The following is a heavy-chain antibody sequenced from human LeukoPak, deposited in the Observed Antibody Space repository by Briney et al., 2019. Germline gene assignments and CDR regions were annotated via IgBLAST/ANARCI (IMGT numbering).Heavy chain of an antibody. V-gene: IGHV4-4*02. CDR1: GDSINSLDL. D-gene: IGHD2/OR15-2a*01. J-gene: IGHJ5*02. CDR3: ARDRFSGDNWFDP. CDR2: MYLSGTT. Sequence: SGTLSLTCTVSGDSINSLDLWSWVRQPPGKGLEWIGEMYLSGTTHSNPSVKSRVTISIDKSKNQFFLNLSSVTAADTAVYYCARDRFSGDNWFDPWGQGTLVIVSS.